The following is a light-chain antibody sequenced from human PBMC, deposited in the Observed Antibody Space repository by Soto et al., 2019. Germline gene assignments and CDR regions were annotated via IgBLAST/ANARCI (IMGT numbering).Light chain of an antibody. J-gene: IGKJ1*01. CDR2: SAS. V-gene: IGKV3-15*01. Sequence: TQSPATLSLSPGQRATLSCRASQSVSSKLAWYQQRPGQAPRLLIYSASTRDTGIPARLRGSGSRTEFTLTISSMQSEDFAVYYCHQYNHWLTWKFGQGTKVDIK. CDR1: QSVSSK. CDR3: HQYNHWLTWK.